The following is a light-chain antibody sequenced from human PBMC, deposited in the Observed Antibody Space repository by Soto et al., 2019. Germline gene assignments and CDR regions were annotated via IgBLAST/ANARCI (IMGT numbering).Light chain of an antibody. CDR2: EVT. CDR1: SSDIGGYNY. Sequence: QSALTQPASVSGSPGQSITISCTGASSDIGGYNYVSWYQQHPGKAPKLLIYEVTNRPSGVSDRFSGSKSDSTASLTISGLQADDEADYYCTSWTTNNIPYVFGTGTKATVL. CDR3: TSWTTNNIPYV. J-gene: IGLJ1*01. V-gene: IGLV2-14*03.